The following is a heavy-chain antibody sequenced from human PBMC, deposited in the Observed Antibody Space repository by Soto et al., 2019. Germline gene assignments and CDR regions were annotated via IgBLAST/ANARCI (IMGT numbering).Heavy chain of an antibody. CDR1: GHIFSSYR. J-gene: IGHJ6*02. CDR3: ARHPYCIRTSCSRFGLDV. D-gene: IGHD2-2*01. CDR2: IYPSDSDT. V-gene: IGHV5-51*01. Sequence: GASLKISCKRSGHIFSSYRIGWVRQMPGKGLEWIGIIYPSDSDTRYSPSFQGQVTISADKSISTAYLQWDSLKASDTAMYYCARHPYCIRTSCSRFGLDVWGQGTTVTDSS.